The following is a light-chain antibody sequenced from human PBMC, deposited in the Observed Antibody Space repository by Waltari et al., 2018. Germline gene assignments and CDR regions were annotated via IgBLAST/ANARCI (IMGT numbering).Light chain of an antibody. CDR1: QSISGY. CDR3: QQSYRTPPLT. J-gene: IGKJ4*01. Sequence: DIQMTQSPSSLSASVGDRVTITCLASQSISGYLKWYQKKPGKAPKVLIYATSSLQSGVPSRFSGSGSGTDFTLTITSLQPEDFATYYCQQSYRTPPLTFGGGTKVEIK. CDR2: ATS. V-gene: IGKV1-39*01.